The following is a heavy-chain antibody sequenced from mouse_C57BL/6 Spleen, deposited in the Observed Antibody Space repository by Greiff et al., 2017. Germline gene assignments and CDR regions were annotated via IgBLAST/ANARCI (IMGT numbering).Heavy chain of an antibody. CDR2: INPNYGTT. Sequence: EVQLQQSGPELVKPGASVKISCKASGYSFTDYNMNWVKQSNGKSLEWIGTINPNYGTTSYNQKFKGKATLTVDQSSSTAYMQLNCLTSEDSAVYYGAREDYGSSLYFGYWGQGTTLTVSS. J-gene: IGHJ2*01. CDR1: GYSFTDYN. CDR3: AREDYGSSLYFGY. V-gene: IGHV1-39*01. D-gene: IGHD1-1*01.